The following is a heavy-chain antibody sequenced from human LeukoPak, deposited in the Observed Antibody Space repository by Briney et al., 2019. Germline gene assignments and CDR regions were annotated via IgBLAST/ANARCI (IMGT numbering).Heavy chain of an antibody. D-gene: IGHD6-13*01. V-gene: IGHV3-7*03. CDR2: IKQDGSEK. CDR1: GFTFSSYW. Sequence: PGGSLRLSCAASGFTFSSYWMSWVRQAPGKGLEWVANIKQDGSEKYYVDSVKGRFTISRDNSKKMLYLQMNSLRAEDTAVYYCAKLVRQSTSSWYYFDYWGQGTLVTVSS. J-gene: IGHJ4*02. CDR3: AKLVRQSTSSWYYFDY.